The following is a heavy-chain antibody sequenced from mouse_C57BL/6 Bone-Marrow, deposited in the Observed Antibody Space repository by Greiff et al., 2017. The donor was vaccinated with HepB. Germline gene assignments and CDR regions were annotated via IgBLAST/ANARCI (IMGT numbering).Heavy chain of an antibody. J-gene: IGHJ1*03. D-gene: IGHD1-1*01. CDR1: GYTFTSYG. CDR3: ARQEGYYGSERYFDV. CDR2: IYPRSGNT. Sequence: VKLMESGAELARPGASVKLSCKASGYTFTSYGISWVKQRTGQGLEWIGEIYPRSGNTYYNEKFKGKATLTADKSSSTAYMELRSLTSEDSAVYFCARQEGYYGSERYFDVWGTGTTVTVSS. V-gene: IGHV1-81*01.